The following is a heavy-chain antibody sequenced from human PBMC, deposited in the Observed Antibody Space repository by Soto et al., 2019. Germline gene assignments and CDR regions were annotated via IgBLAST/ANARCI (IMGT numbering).Heavy chain of an antibody. CDR1: GGSISSSSYY. Sequence: QLQLQESGPGLVKPSETLSLTCTVSGGSISSSSYYWGWIRQPPGKGLEWIGSIYYSGSTYYNPSLKSPVTISVDTSKTQSPLKLSPVTAADTAVYYCARLVGNSALRNNWFDPWGQGTLVTVSS. CDR2: IYYSGST. V-gene: IGHV4-39*01. J-gene: IGHJ5*02. CDR3: ARLVGNSALRNNWFDP. D-gene: IGHD2-2*01.